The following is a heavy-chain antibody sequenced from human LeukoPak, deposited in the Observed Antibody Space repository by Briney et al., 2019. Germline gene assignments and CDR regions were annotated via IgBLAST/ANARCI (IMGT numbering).Heavy chain of an antibody. CDR1: GFTFSNFA. V-gene: IGHV3-30*04. CDR3: ARDWTGTPDY. J-gene: IGHJ4*02. Sequence: GRSLRLSCAASGFTFSNFAMHWVRHAPGKGLEWVAVISYDGSNKFYSDSVKGRFTISRDNSQNTLYVQMDSLRDEDTAVYYCARDWTGTPDYWGQGTLITFSS. CDR2: ISYDGSNK. D-gene: IGHD3/OR15-3a*01.